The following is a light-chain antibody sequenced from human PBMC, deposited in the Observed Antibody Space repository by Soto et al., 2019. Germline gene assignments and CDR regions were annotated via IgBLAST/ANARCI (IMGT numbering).Light chain of an antibody. V-gene: IGLV2-11*01. J-gene: IGLJ1*01. CDR2: NVS. CDR1: GSNLGIYDF. CDR3: CSYGGYYDYV. Sequence: QSVLTQPRSVSGSPGQSVTISFTGSGSNLGIYDFVSWFQQHPGKAPKLIIYNVSERPLGVPARFSGSKSGKTASLTISGLQGDDEADYFCCSYGGYYDYVFGTGTKVTVL.